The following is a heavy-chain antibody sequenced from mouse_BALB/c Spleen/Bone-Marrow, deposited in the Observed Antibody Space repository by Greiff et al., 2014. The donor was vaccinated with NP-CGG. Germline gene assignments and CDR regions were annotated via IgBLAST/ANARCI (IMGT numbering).Heavy chain of an antibody. CDR3: ARSSSTGTPFAY. D-gene: IGHD4-1*02. Sequence: VHVKQSGPSLVKPSQTLSLTCSVTGDSITSGYWNWIRKFPGNRLEFMGYISYSGSTYYNPSLKSRISITRDTSKNLYSLQLNSVTTEDTATYYCARSSSTGTPFAYWGQGTTLTVSS. CDR2: ISYSGST. V-gene: IGHV3-8*02. J-gene: IGHJ2*01. CDR1: GDSITSGY.